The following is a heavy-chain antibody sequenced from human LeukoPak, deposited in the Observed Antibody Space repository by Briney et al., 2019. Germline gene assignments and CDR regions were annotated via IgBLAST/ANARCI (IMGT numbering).Heavy chain of an antibody. Sequence: GGSLRLSCAASGFTVSSNYMTWVRQAPGEGLEWVSVIYSGGNTYYADSVKGRFTISRDNSKNTLYLQMNSLRAEDTAVYYCARARFGGTANWYFDLWGRGTLVTVSS. D-gene: IGHD3-10*01. CDR1: GFTVSSNY. J-gene: IGHJ2*01. CDR2: IYSGGNT. CDR3: ARARFGGTANWYFDL. V-gene: IGHV3-66*01.